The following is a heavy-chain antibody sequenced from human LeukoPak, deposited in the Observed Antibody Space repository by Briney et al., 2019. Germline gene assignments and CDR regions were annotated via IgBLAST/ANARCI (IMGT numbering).Heavy chain of an antibody. CDR2: ISSNGGST. Sequence: GGSLRLSCAASGFTFSNYAMHWVRQAPGKGLEFVSAISSNGGSTYYANSVKGRFTISRDNSKNTLYLQMGSLRAEDMAVYYCARDNCSGGSCYSTYYYYYYMDVWGKGTTVTVSS. CDR1: GFTFSNYA. CDR3: ARDNCSGGSCYSTYYYYYYMDV. J-gene: IGHJ6*03. D-gene: IGHD2-15*01. V-gene: IGHV3-64*01.